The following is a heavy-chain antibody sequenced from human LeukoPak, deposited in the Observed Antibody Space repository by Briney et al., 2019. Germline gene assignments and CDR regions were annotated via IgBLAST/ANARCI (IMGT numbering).Heavy chain of an antibody. J-gene: IGHJ4*02. Sequence: SETLSLTCTVSGYSISSGYYWGRIRQPPGKGLEWIGSMYYSGNTYYNPSLKSRVTISVDTSKNQFSLKLSSVTAADTAVYYCARKRIAVAAPIGYWGQGTLVTVSS. CDR1: GYSISSGYY. CDR3: ARKRIAVAAPIGY. D-gene: IGHD6-19*01. CDR2: MYYSGNT. V-gene: IGHV4-38-2*02.